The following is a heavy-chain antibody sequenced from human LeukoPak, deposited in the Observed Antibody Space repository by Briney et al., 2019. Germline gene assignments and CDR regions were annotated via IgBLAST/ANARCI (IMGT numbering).Heavy chain of an antibody. CDR1: GYSITSGFY. J-gene: IGHJ4*02. V-gene: IGHV4-38-2*02. Sequence: SETLSLTCTVSGYSITSGFYWGWIRQPPGRGLEWIAFIYHSGSTYYNPSLKSRVTISVDRSKNQFSLKLSSVTAADTAVYYCARDVTGTTDYWGQGTLVTVSS. D-gene: IGHD1-7*01. CDR3: ARDVTGTTDY. CDR2: IYHSGST.